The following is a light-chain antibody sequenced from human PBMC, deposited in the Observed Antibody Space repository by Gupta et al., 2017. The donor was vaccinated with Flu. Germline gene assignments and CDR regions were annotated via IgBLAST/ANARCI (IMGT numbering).Light chain of an antibody. V-gene: IGLV1-40*01. CDR3: QSYDSSLSVVI. Sequence: IYGTGSSSNTGADYDVHWYQQFPGAAPTLLIFGNNNRPSGVPDRFSGSKSGTSASLVVSGLQAEDEGDYFCQSYDSSLSVVIFGGGTKLTVL. CDR1: SSNTGADYD. CDR2: GNN. J-gene: IGLJ2*01.